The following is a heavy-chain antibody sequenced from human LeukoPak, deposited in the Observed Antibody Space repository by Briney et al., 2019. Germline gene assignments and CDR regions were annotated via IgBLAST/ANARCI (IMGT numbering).Heavy chain of an antibody. Sequence: ESGPTLVNPTQTLTLTCTFSGFSLSTSGMRVSWIRQPPGKALEWLALSNWDDDKVYSTSLKTRLTISTDTAKNQVVLTMTNMDSVDTATYYCARTLYNYDSSGYYNTGDDAFDIWGQGTMVTVSS. CDR1: GFSLSTSGMR. V-gene: IGHV2-70*04. CDR3: ARTLYNYDSSGYYNTGDDAFDI. D-gene: IGHD3-22*01. CDR2: SNWDDDK. J-gene: IGHJ3*02.